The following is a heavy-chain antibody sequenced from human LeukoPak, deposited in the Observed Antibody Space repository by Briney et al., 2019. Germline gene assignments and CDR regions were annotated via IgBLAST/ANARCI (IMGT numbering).Heavy chain of an antibody. J-gene: IGHJ4*02. V-gene: IGHV4-30-4*01. CDR1: GGSISSGDSY. D-gene: IGHD3-10*01. CDR3: ARDRDGFQDY. Sequence: PSETLSLTCTVSGGSISSGDSYWSWIRQPPGKGLEWIGYIYYSGSTYYNPSLKSRATISVDTSKNQFSLKLSSVTAADTAVYYCARDRDGFQDYWGQGTLVTVSS. CDR2: IYYSGST.